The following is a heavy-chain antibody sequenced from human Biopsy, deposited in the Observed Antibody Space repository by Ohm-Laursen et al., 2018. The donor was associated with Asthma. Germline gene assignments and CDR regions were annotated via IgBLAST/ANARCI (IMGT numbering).Heavy chain of an antibody. D-gene: IGHD6-13*01. CDR3: ASPSSSREILYYYYNMDI. CDR2: IIPIFGTA. V-gene: IGHV1-69*06. Sequence: SSVKVSCKASGGTFSSYAISWVRQAPGQGLEWMGGIIPIFGTANYAQKFQGRVTISADIFTKTAYLEVSSLRSDDTAVYYCASPSSSREILYYYYNMDIWGQGTTVTV. CDR1: GGTFSSYA. J-gene: IGHJ6*02.